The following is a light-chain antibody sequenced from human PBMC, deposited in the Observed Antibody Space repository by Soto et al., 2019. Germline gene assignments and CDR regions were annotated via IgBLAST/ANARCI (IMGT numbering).Light chain of an antibody. J-gene: IGLJ1*01. Sequence: QSALTQPASVSGSPGQSITISCTGTSSDVGGYNYVSWYQQHPGKAPKVMIYEVSNRPSGGSNRFSGSKSGTTASLTISGLQTEDEAEYYCTSYTSSSTYVFGTGTKVTVL. CDR1: SSDVGGYNY. CDR2: EVS. V-gene: IGLV2-14*01. CDR3: TSYTSSSTYV.